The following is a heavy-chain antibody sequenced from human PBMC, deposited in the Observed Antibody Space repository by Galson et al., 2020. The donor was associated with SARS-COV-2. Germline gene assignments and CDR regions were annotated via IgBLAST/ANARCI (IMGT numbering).Heavy chain of an antibody. CDR3: AVPQEAYYFDSSGYLDY. CDR1: GFSFSNYG. CDR2: IRYDGSNK. D-gene: IGHD3-22*01. V-gene: IGHV3-30*02. J-gene: IGHJ4*02. Sequence: QLGESLKISCAASGFSFSNYGMHWVRQAPGKGLEWVAFIRYDGSNKYYAESVKGRFTVSRDNSNNTLYLQMNSLRIEDTALYYCAVPQEAYYFDSSGYLDYWGQGTLVTVAS.